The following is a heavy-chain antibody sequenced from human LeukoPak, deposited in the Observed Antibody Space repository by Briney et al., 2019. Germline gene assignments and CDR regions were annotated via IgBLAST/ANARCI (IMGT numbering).Heavy chain of an antibody. CDR1: GGSISSYY. V-gene: IGHV4-59*01. J-gene: IGHJ4*02. D-gene: IGHD3-22*01. CDR3: ARSFLIHFDY. CDR2: IYYSGST. Sequence: PSETLSLTCTVSGGSISSYYWSWIRHPPGKGLEWIGYIYYSGSTNYNPSLKSRVTISVDTSKNQFSLKLSSVTAADTAVYYCARSFLIHFDYWGQGTLVTVSS.